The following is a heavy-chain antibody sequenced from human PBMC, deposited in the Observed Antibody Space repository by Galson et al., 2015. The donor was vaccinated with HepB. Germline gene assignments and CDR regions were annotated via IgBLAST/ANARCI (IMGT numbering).Heavy chain of an antibody. D-gene: IGHD1-26*01. CDR2: ISYDGSNK. V-gene: IGHV3-30*04. Sequence: SLRLSCAASGFTFSSYAMHWVRQAPGKGLEWVAVISYDGSNKYYADSVKGRFTISRDNSKNTLYLQMNSLRAEDTAVYYCARVAKWELHTDYWGQGTLVTVSS. CDR3: ARVAKWELHTDY. CDR1: GFTFSSYA. J-gene: IGHJ4*02.